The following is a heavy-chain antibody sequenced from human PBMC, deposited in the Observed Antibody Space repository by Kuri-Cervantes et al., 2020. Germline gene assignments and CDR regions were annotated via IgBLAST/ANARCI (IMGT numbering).Heavy chain of an antibody. V-gene: IGHV1-69*13. CDR2: IIPIYGTT. J-gene: IGHJ2*01. CDR3: ARVVVVVPDPNTGGWYVDL. Sequence: SVKVSCKASGCTFSSYDISWVRQAPGQGLEWMGGIIPIYGTTNYAQKFQGRVTITADESTSTAYMELSSLRSEDTAVYYCARVVVVVPDPNTGGWYVDLWGRGTRVTVSS. CDR1: GCTFSSYD. D-gene: IGHD2-2*01.